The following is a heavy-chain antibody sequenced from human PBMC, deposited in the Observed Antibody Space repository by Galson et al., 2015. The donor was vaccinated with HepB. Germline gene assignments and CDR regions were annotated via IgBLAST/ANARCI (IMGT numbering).Heavy chain of an antibody. D-gene: IGHD1-26*01. Sequence: SVKVSCKASGYTFTGYYMHWVRQAPGQGLEWMGWINPNSGGTNYAQKFQGWVTMTRDTSISTAYMEVSRLRSDDTAVYYCARDIVGATGDFDYWGQGTLVTVSS. CDR2: INPNSGGT. CDR3: ARDIVGATGDFDY. J-gene: IGHJ4*02. V-gene: IGHV1-2*04. CDR1: GYTFTGYY.